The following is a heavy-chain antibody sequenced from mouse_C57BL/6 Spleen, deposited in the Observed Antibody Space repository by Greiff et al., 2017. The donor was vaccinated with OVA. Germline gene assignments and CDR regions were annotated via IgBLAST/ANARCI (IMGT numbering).Heavy chain of an antibody. CDR1: GYTFTDYY. CDR3: ASGHLDAMDY. Sequence: QVQLQQSGAELVRPGASVKLSCKASGYTFTDYYINWVKQRPGQGLEWIARIYPGSGNTYYNEKFKGKATLTAEKSSSTAYMQLSSLTSEDSAVYFCASGHLDAMDYWGQGTSVTVSS. J-gene: IGHJ4*01. CDR2: IYPGSGNT. D-gene: IGHD1-2*01. V-gene: IGHV1-76*01.